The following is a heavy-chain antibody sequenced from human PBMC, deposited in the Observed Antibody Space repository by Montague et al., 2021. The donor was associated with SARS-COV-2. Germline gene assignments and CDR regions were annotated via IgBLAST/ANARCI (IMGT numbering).Heavy chain of an antibody. CDR1: GFSLSTSGMC. D-gene: IGHD1-1*01. CDR3: ARINSDPLDYYYYGMDV. Sequence: PALVKPTQTLTLTCTFSGFSLSTSGMCVSWIRQPPGKALEWLALXDWXDDKYYSTSLKTRLTISKDTSKNQVVLTMANMDPVDTATHYCARINSDPLDYYYYGMDVWGQGTTVTVPS. V-gene: IGHV2-70*01. CDR2: XDWXDDK. J-gene: IGHJ6*02.